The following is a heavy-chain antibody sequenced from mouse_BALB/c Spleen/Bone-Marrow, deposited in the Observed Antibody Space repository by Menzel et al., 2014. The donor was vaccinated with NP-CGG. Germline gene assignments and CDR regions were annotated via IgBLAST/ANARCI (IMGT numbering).Heavy chain of an antibody. CDR1: GSTFTDYY. J-gene: IGHJ2*01. V-gene: IGHV7-3*02. CDR2: IRNKANGYTT. CDR3: ARDKGRVFFDY. Sequence: EVKVVESGGGLVQPGGSLRLSCATSGSTFTDYYMNWVRQPPGKALEWLGFIRNKANGYTTEYSASVKGRFTISRDNSQNILYLQMNTLRAEDSATYYCARDKGRVFFDYWGQGTTLTVSS.